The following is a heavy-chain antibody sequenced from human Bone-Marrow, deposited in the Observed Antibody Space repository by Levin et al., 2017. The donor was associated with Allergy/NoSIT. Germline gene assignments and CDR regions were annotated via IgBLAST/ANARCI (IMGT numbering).Heavy chain of an antibody. CDR2: ISYDGTNK. J-gene: IGHJ6*02. D-gene: IGHD2-2*01. Sequence: QLGESLKISCAASGFTLSSYGMHWVRQAPGKGLEWVAVISYDGTNKYYADSVKGRFTISRDNSKNTLYLQMNSLRPEDTAVYYCAKDQRGGYCSSSSCYLAMDVWGQGITVTVSS. CDR1: GFTLSSYG. V-gene: IGHV3-30*18. CDR3: AKDQRGGYCSSSSCYLAMDV.